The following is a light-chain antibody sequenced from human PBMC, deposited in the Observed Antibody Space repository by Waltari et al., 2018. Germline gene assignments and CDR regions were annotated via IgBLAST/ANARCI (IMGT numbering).Light chain of an antibody. Sequence: QSVLTQPPSASGTPGQRVTISCSGSASNIGGNLVNWYQQLPGKAPKLLIYRSDQRPSGVPYRFSASKTGTSASLAISGLQSGDEADYFCASWDDSLNGHWVFGGGTKVTVL. CDR2: RSD. CDR1: ASNIGGNL. CDR3: ASWDDSLNGHWV. J-gene: IGLJ3*02. V-gene: IGLV1-44*01.